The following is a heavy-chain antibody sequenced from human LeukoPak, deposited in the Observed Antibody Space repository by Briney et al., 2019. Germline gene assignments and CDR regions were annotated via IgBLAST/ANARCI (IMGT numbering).Heavy chain of an antibody. CDR3: ARGRDLGY. J-gene: IGHJ4*02. D-gene: IGHD3-10*01. CDR1: GYTFTGYY. CDR2: INPNSGGT. V-gene: IGHV1-2*02. Sequence: ASVKVSCKASGYTFTGYYMHWVRQAPGQGLEWMGWINPNSGGTNYAQKFQGRVTITRNTSISTAYMELSSLRSEDTAVYYCARGRDLGYWGQGTLVTVSS.